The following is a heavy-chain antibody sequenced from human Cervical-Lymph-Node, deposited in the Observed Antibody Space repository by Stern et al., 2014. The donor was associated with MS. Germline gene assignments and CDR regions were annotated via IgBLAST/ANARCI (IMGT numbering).Heavy chain of an antibody. CDR3: AREERNYFFGGSSNKYIYYLDY. CDR2: IIPKLDIP. V-gene: IGHV1-69*09. D-gene: IGHD4-11*01. Sequence: QVQLVESGAEVKKPGSSVKVSCKASGGRFSSYAISWVRQAPGQGLGWMGRIIPKLDIPNYAQRFQGRVTITAEQPPNKILLGRSILRSENTATYYCAREERNYFFGGSSNKYIYYLDYWGQGTLVTVSS. J-gene: IGHJ4*02. CDR1: GGRFSSYA.